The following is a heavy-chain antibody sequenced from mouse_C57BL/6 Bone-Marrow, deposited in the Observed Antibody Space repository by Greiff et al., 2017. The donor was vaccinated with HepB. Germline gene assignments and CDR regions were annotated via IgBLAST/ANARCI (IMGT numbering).Heavy chain of an antibody. V-gene: IGHV1-4*01. CDR3: ARSPYFDV. CDR2: INPSSGYT. J-gene: IGHJ1*03. Sequence: VKVVESGAELARPGASVKMSCKASGYTFTSYTMHWVKQRPGQGLEWIGYINPSSGYTKYNQKFKDKATLTADKSSSTAYMQLSSLTSEDSAVYYCARSPYFDVWGTGTTVTVSS. CDR1: GYTFTSYT.